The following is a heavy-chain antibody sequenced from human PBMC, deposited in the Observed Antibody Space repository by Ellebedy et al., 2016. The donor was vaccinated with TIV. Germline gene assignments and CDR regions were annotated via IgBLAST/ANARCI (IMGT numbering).Heavy chain of an antibody. J-gene: IGHJ4*02. CDR3: AKDGIASTYDY. CDR2: FRYDGSTT. Sequence: PGGSLRLSCAASGFTFSSFGMYWVRQAPGKGLEGLAYFRYDGSTTYYADSVKGRFTISRDNSKNKLFLQMNSLRPEDTALYYCAKDGIASTYDYWGQGTLVTVS. V-gene: IGHV3-30*02. CDR1: GFTFSSFG. D-gene: IGHD6-13*01.